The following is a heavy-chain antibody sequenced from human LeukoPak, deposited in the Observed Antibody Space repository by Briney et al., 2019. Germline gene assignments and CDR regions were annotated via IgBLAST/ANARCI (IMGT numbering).Heavy chain of an antibody. V-gene: IGHV3-30*02. Sequence: GGSLRLSCAASGFTFSSYGMHWVRQAPGKGLEWVAFIRYDGSNKYYADSVKGRFTISRDNSKNTLYLQMNSLRAEDTAVYYCARYYYDSSGYYYVPFDYWGQGTLVTVSS. D-gene: IGHD3-22*01. CDR2: IRYDGSNK. J-gene: IGHJ4*02. CDR3: ARYYYDSSGYYYVPFDY. CDR1: GFTFSSYG.